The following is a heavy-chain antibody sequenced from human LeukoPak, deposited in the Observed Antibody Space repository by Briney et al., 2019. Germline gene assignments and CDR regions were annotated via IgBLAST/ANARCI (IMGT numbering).Heavy chain of an antibody. D-gene: IGHD3-3*01. CDR3: AKVQGRILEWFPPPPNKWFDP. J-gene: IGHJ5*02. CDR2: IRSKANSYAT. V-gene: IGHV3-73*01. Sequence: PGGSLRLSCGASGFTFSSYGMHWVRQASGKGLEWVGRIRSKANSYATAYAASVKGRFTISRDDSKNTVYLQMNSVRAEDTAVYYCAKVQGRILEWFPPPPNKWFDPWGQGTLVTVSS. CDR1: GFTFSSYG.